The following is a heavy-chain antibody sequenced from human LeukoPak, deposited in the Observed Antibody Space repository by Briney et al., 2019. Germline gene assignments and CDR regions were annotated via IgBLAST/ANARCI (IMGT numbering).Heavy chain of an antibody. J-gene: IGHJ4*02. V-gene: IGHV3-7*01. CDR2: IKQDGSEK. CDR1: GFTFSSYG. CDR3: ARGYCSGGSCWDY. Sequence: GGSLRLSCAASGFTFSSYGMHWVRQAPGKGLEWVANIKQDGSEKYYVDSVKGRFTISRDNAKNSLYLQMNSLRAEDTAVYYCARGYCSGGSCWDYWGQGTLVTVSS. D-gene: IGHD2-15*01.